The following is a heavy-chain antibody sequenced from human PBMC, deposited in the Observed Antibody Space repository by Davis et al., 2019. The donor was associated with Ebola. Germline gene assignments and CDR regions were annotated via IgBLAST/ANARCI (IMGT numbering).Heavy chain of an antibody. CDR2: IKEDGSET. J-gene: IGHJ4*02. CDR1: GFTFSSYG. D-gene: IGHD5-12*01. V-gene: IGHV3-7*01. Sequence: GGSLRLSCAASGFTFSSYGMHWVRPAPGQGLEWVANIKEDGSETYYGDSVKGRFTISRDNAKNSLFLQMNSLTVEDTAVYYCARARYSGYDLGPRFFDYWGQGNLVTVSS. CDR3: ARARYSGYDLGPRFFDY.